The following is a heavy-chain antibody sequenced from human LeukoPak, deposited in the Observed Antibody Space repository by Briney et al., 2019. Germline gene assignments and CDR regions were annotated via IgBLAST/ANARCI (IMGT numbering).Heavy chain of an antibody. CDR1: GFTFSSYA. V-gene: IGHV3-23*01. D-gene: IGHD5-12*01. J-gene: IGHJ6*04. Sequence: GGSLRLSCAASGFTFSSYAMNWVRQAPGKGLEWVSGISASGGSTYNADPVKGRFTISRDNAKNSLYLQMNSLRAEDTAVYYCARGRYVDPPMDVWGKGTTVTVSS. CDR2: ISASGGST. CDR3: ARGRYVDPPMDV.